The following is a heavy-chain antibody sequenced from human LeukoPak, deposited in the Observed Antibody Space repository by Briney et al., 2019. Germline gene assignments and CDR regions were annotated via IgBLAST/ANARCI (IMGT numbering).Heavy chain of an antibody. V-gene: IGHV3-7*01. CDR2: IKQDGSEK. D-gene: IGHD2-21*01. Sequence: GGSLRLSCAASGFTLSGYWMTWVRQAPGKGLEWVANIKQDGSEKFHVDSVRGRFTISRDNARSSLYLQMNSLRAEDTAVYFCARDCFAEDNYWGQGILVTVSS. J-gene: IGHJ4*02. CDR3: ARDCFAEDNY. CDR1: GFTLSGYW.